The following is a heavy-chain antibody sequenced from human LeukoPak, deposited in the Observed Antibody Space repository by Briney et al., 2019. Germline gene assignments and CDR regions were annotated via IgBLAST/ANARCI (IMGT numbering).Heavy chain of an antibody. D-gene: IGHD4-11*01. CDR1: GFTFSSFG. CDR2: IISSSSAI. V-gene: IGHV3-48*04. J-gene: IGHJ3*01. CDR3: ARDRGNYVIEAFDF. Sequence: GGSLRLSCAASGFTFSSFGMNWVRQAPGKGLEWVSFIISSSSAIYYADSVKGRFTISRDNAKNSLYLQMNSLRAEDTAVYYCARDRGNYVIEAFDFWGQGKMVTVSS.